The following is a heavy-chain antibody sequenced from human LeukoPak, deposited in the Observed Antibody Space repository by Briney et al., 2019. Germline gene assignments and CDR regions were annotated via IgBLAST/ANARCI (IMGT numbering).Heavy chain of an antibody. Sequence: GRSLRLSCAASGFTFSSYCMNWVRQAPGKGLEWVSGINWNADRKDYADSVKGRFTISRDNAKNSLYLQMNSLRAEDTAVYYCARDSGPNVWGKGTTVTISS. CDR2: INWNADRK. CDR1: GFTFSSYC. D-gene: IGHD3-10*01. V-gene: IGHV3-21*01. J-gene: IGHJ6*04. CDR3: ARDSGPNV.